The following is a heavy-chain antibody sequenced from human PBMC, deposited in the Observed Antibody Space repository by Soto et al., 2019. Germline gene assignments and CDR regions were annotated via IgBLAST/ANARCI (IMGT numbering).Heavy chain of an antibody. J-gene: IGHJ5*02. CDR2: ISSSSSTI. CDR3: ASMAAAGTYWNWFDH. Sequence: EVQLVESGGGLVQPGGSLRLSCAASGFTFSSYSMNWVRQAPGKGLEWVSYISSSSSTIYYADSVKGRFTISRDNAKNSLYLQMNSLRAEDTAVYYCASMAAAGTYWNWFDHWGQGTLVTVSS. CDR1: GFTFSSYS. D-gene: IGHD6-13*01. V-gene: IGHV3-48*01.